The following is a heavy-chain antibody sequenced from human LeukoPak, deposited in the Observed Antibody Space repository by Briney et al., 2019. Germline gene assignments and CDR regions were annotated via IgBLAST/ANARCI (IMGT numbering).Heavy chain of an antibody. CDR3: ARLSSYCSSTSCRSDDY. Sequence: PSETLSLTCAVYGGSFSGYYWSWIRQPPGKGLEWIGEINHSGSTNYNPSLKSRVPISVDTSKNQFSLKLSSVTAADTAVYYCARLSSYCSSTSCRSDDYWGQGTLVTVSS. J-gene: IGHJ4*02. CDR2: INHSGST. V-gene: IGHV4-34*01. D-gene: IGHD2-2*01. CDR1: GGSFSGYY.